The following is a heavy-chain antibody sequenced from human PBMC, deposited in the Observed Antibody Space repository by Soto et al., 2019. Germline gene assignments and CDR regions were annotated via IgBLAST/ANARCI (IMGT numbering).Heavy chain of an antibody. V-gene: IGHV3-21*04. D-gene: IGHD2-15*01. J-gene: IGHJ6*02. CDR2: ISGSTI. CDR1: GFTFSSYA. Sequence: GGSLRLSCAASGFTFSSYAMSWVRQAPGKWLEWVSAISGSTIYYADSVKGRFTISRDNAKNSLYLQMNSLRAEDTAVYYCARDLAGSPRPYYYYGMDVWGQGTTVTVSS. CDR3: ARDLAGSPRPYYYYGMDV.